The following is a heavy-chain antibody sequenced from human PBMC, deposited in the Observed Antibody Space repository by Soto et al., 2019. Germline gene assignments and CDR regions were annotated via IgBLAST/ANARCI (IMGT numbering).Heavy chain of an antibody. J-gene: IGHJ6*02. V-gene: IGHV3-30*18. CDR1: GFTFSSYG. CDR2: ISYDGSNK. D-gene: IGHD3-10*01. Sequence: PGGSLRLSCAASGFTFSSYGMHWVRQAPGKGLEWVAVISYDGSNKYYADSVKGRFTISRDNSKNTLYLQMNSLRAEDTAVYYCAKVSLWFGELWNPTGMDVWGQGTTVTVSS. CDR3: AKVSLWFGELWNPTGMDV.